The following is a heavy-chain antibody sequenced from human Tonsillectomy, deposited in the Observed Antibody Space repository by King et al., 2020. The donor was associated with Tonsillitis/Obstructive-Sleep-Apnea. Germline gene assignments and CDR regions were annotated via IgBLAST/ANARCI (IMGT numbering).Heavy chain of an antibody. CDR2: ISGSGGST. D-gene: IGHD2-2*01. CDR3: AKDNVYCSNPSCRERGNSLDP. V-gene: IGHV3-23*04. CDR1: GFTFSNYA. Sequence: VQLVESGGGLVQPGGSLRLSCAASGFTFSNYAMSWVRQAPGKGLEWVSVISGSGGSTNYADSVKGRFTISRDNSKNTLFLQMSSLRAENTAVYYCAKDNVYCSNPSCRERGNSLDPSGPGALFSAS. J-gene: IGHJ5*02.